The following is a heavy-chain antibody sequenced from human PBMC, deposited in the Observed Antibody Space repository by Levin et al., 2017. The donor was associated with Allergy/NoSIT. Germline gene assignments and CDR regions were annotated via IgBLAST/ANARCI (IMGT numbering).Heavy chain of an antibody. CDR2: ISYDGNEK. CDR3: ARRCSDGSCYNYYGIDV. CDR1: GFTLSSHA. J-gene: IGHJ6*02. Sequence: PGGSLRLSCEASGFTLSSHAMHWVRQAPGKGLEWVALISYDGNEKYYTESVKGRFTISRDNSKNTLFLQMDSLRGEDTAVYYCARRCSDGSCYNYYGIDVWGQGTTVTVSS. V-gene: IGHV3-30*04. D-gene: IGHD2-15*01.